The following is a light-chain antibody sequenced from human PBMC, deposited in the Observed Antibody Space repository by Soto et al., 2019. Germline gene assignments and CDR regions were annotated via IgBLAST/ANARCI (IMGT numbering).Light chain of an antibody. CDR2: GAS. J-gene: IGKJ1*01. CDR3: QQYGSSPRT. V-gene: IGKV3-20*01. CDR1: QSVSSSY. Sequence: EIVLTQSPDTLSLSPGERATLSCRASQSVSSSYLAWYQQKPGQAPRLLIYGASSRATGIPDRFSGSGSGTDFTLTISRLEPEDFAVYYCQQYGSSPRTFGKGTKVEIK.